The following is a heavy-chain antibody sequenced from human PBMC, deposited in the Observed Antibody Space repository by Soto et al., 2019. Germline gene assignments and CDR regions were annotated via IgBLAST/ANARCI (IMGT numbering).Heavy chain of an antibody. CDR3: ARDRGTTGTTRWYYYYYGMDV. V-gene: IGHV1-2*04. D-gene: IGHD1-1*01. Sequence: QVQLVQSGAEVKKPGASVKVSCKASGYTFTGYYMHWVRQAPGQGLEWMGWINPNSGGTNYAQKFQGWFTITTDTSISTAYMELSRLRSDDTAVYYCARDRGTTGTTRWYYYYYGMDVWGQGTTVTVSS. J-gene: IGHJ6*02. CDR2: INPNSGGT. CDR1: GYTFTGYY.